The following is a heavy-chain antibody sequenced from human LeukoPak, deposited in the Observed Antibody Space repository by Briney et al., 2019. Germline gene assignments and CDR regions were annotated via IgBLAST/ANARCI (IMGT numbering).Heavy chain of an antibody. J-gene: IGHJ4*02. CDR3: ARSKIVVVPAATFDY. D-gene: IGHD2-2*01. CDR1: GYSFTGYW. V-gene: IGHV5-51*01. CDR2: IYPGDSDT. Sequence: GESLKISCKGSGYSFTGYWIGWVRQMPGKGLEWMGIIYPGDSDTRYSPSFQGQVTISADKSISTAYLQWSSLKASDTAMYYCARSKIVVVPAATFDYWGQGTLVTVSS.